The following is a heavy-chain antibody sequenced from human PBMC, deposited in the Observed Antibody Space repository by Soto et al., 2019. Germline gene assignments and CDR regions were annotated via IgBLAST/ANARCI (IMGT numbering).Heavy chain of an antibody. V-gene: IGHV3-30-3*01. CDR3: ARDKRDLRFLEWSYYFDY. CDR1: GFTFSSCA. Sequence: QVQLVESGGGVVQPGRSLRLSCAASGFTFSSCAMNWVRQAPGKGLEWVAVISYDGSNKYYADSVKGRFTVSRDNSKNTLYLQVNSLRAEDTAVYYCARDKRDLRFLEWSYYFDYWGQGTLVTVSS. D-gene: IGHD3-3*01. J-gene: IGHJ4*02. CDR2: ISYDGSNK.